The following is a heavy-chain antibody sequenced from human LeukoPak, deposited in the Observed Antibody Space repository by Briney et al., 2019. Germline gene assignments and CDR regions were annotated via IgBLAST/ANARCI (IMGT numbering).Heavy chain of an antibody. CDR1: GGSISSYY. Sequence: SETLSLTCTVSGGSISSYYWSWIRQPPGKGLEWIGYIYYSGSTNYNPSLKSRVTISVDTSKNQFSLKLSSVTAADTAVYYCARYCSGGSCFFSYYYGIDVWGQGTTVTVSS. D-gene: IGHD2-15*01. J-gene: IGHJ6*02. CDR3: ARYCSGGSCFFSYYYGIDV. CDR2: IYYSGST. V-gene: IGHV4-59*01.